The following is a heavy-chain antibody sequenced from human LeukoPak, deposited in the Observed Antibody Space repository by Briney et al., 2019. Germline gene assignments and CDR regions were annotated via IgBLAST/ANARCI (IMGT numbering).Heavy chain of an antibody. Sequence: ASVKVSCKASGYTFTSYGIDWVRQAPGQGLEWMGWISAYNGNTNYAQKLQGRVTMTTDTSTSTAYMDLRSLRSDDTAVYYCARVRDSSGSFDYWGQGTLVTVSS. CDR1: GYTFTSYG. D-gene: IGHD3-22*01. CDR2: ISAYNGNT. J-gene: IGHJ4*02. CDR3: ARVRDSSGSFDY. V-gene: IGHV1-18*01.